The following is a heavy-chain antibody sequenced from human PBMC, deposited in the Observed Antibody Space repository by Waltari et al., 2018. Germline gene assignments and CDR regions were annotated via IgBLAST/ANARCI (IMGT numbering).Heavy chain of an antibody. J-gene: IGHJ3*01. V-gene: IGHV4-39*01. CDR3: ATYIGASLGTAAFDV. D-gene: IGHD5-12*01. CDR2: VSYTGAT. Sequence: QLQLQESGPGLVKPSEPLSLTCSVSGGSITSNRHYWGWIRQPPGQGRQCSATVSYTGATDSSPSLESRVTISRDTSKNQVSLKLGSVTAADTAVYYCATYIGASLGTAAFDVWGQGTMLTVSS. CDR1: GGSITSNRHY.